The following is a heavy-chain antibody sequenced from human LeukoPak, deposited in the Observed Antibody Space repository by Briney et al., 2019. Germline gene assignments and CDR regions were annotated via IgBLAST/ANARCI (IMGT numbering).Heavy chain of an antibody. J-gene: IGHJ4*02. Sequence: LETLSLTCTVSSGSMTDACWSWFRQAPGKGLEWLGFIYPNGLTEYSPPLRSRVSFSVATSKREATVRLSSVTASDTAVYYCTRDGYGRSGYFLDFWGQGTLVTVSS. CDR1: SGSMTDAC. CDR3: TRDGYGRSGYFLDF. D-gene: IGHD3-22*01. V-gene: IGHV4-59*12. CDR2: IYPNGLT.